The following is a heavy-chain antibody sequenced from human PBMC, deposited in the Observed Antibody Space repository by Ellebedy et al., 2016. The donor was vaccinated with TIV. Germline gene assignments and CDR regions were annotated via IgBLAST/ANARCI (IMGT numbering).Heavy chain of an antibody. CDR3: ARDIYSYGYGAFDY. CDR1: GFTFSSSS. D-gene: IGHD5-18*01. CDR2: ISFDGSNK. V-gene: IGHV3-30*01. J-gene: IGHJ4*02. Sequence: PGGSLRLSCAASGFTFSSSSMQWVRQAPGRGLEWVAVISFDGSNKDYADSVRSRFTIFRDNSKNTLYLQMNSLRHEDTAVYYCARDIYSYGYGAFDYWGQGTLVTVSS.